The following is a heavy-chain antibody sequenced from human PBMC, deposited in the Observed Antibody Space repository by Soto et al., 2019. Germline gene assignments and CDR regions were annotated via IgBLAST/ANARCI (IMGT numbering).Heavy chain of an antibody. CDR1: GFTFDDYG. Sequence: SLRLSCAASGFTFDDYGMSWVRQAPGKGLEWVSGINWNGGSTGYADSVKGRFTISRDNAKNSLYLQMNSLRAEDTALYHCARGTKGSWFHYYFDYWGQGTLVTVSS. CDR3: ARGTKGSWFHYYFDY. D-gene: IGHD3-10*01. J-gene: IGHJ4*02. V-gene: IGHV3-20*01. CDR2: INWNGGST.